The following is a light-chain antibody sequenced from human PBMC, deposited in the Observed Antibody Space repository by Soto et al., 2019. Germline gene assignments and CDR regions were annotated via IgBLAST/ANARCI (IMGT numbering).Light chain of an antibody. CDR2: TTD. J-gene: IGLJ3*02. Sequence: QAVVTQEPSLTGSPGGTVTLTCASSTGAVTTGNYASWFQQKPGQAPRTLIYTTDNRHSWTPARFSGSLLGGKAALTLSSVQPEDEADYYCLLYFGGAQLVFGGGTQLTVL. CDR1: TGAVTTGNY. V-gene: IGLV7-43*01. CDR3: LLYFGGAQLV.